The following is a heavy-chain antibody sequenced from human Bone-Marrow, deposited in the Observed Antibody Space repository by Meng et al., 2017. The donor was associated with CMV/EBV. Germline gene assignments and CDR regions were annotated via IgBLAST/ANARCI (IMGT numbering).Heavy chain of an antibody. D-gene: IGHD4-17*01. CDR1: GFTFSSYS. J-gene: IGHJ5*02. CDR2: IYSCGST. V-gene: IGHV3-53*05. CDR3: ARDPNDYGDYSWFDP. Sequence: GGSLRLSCAASGFTFSSYSMNWVRQAPGKGLEWVSVIYSCGSTYYADSVKGRFTISRDNSKNTLYLQMNSLRAEDTAVYYCARDPNDYGDYSWFDPWGQGTLVTVSS.